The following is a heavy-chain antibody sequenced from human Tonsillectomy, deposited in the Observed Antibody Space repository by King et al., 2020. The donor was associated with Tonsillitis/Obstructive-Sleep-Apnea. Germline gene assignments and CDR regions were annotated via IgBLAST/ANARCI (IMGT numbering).Heavy chain of an antibody. Sequence: QLQESGPGLVKPSETLSLTCTVSGGSVSGRTSYWGWIRQPPGKGLEWIGTIFYTGSTYYNPSLKSRVTISVDTSKNQFSLKVTSVTAADTALYYCARHELGLSGNWFDPWGQGTLVTVSS. CDR2: IFYTGST. CDR3: ARHELGLSGNWFDP. J-gene: IGHJ5*02. CDR1: GGSVSGRTSY. V-gene: IGHV4-39*01. D-gene: IGHD7-27*01.